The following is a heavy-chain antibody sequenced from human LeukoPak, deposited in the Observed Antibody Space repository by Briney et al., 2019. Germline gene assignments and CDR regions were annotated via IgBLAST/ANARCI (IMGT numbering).Heavy chain of an antibody. CDR1: GFTFSSYW. Sequence: PGGSLRLSCAASGFTFSSYWMSWVRQAPGKGLEWVANIKQDGSEKYYVDSVKGRFTISRDNAKNSLYLQMNSLRAEDTAVYYCARVADYGDYAPNDAFDIWGQGTMVTVSS. J-gene: IGHJ3*02. CDR3: ARVADYGDYAPNDAFDI. V-gene: IGHV3-7*01. D-gene: IGHD4-17*01. CDR2: IKQDGSEK.